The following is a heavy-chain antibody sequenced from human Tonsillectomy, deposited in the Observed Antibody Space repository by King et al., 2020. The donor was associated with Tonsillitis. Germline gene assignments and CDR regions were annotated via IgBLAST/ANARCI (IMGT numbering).Heavy chain of an antibody. CDR1: GFTFSSYG. Sequence: VQLVESGGGVVQPGGSLRLSCAASGFTFSSYGMHWVRQAPGKGLEWVAFIHYDGSKKYYADSVKGRFTISRDNSKNTLYLQMSSLRAEDTAVYYCAKARAAGIFDYWGQGTLVTVSS. J-gene: IGHJ4*02. CDR2: IHYDGSKK. D-gene: IGHD6-13*01. CDR3: AKARAAGIFDY. V-gene: IGHV3-30*02.